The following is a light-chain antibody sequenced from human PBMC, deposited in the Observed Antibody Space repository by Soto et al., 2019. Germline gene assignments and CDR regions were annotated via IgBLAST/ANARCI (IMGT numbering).Light chain of an antibody. CDR1: QDISND. CDR3: QQYDNLPFT. J-gene: IGKJ3*01. CDR2: DAS. V-gene: IGKV1-33*01. Sequence: DIQMTQSPSSLPASVGDRVTITCQASQDISNDLNWYQQKPGKAPKLLIYDASNLETGVPSRFSGSGSGTDFTFTISSLQPEDIATYYCQQYDNLPFTFGPGTKVDIK.